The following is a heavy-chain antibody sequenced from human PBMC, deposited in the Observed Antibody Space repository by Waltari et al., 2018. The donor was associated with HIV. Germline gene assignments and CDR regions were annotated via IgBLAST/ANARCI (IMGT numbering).Heavy chain of an antibody. CDR2: IIPILGIA. V-gene: IGHV1-69*02. CDR3: ARLLRDGYNDY. Sequence: QVQLVQSGAEVKKPGSSVKVSCKAAGGTFSSYTIRWLRQAPGQGLEWMGRIIPILGIANYAQKFQGRVTITADKSTSTAYMELSSLRSEDTAVYYCARLLRDGYNDYWGQGTLVTVSS. CDR1: GGTFSSYT. J-gene: IGHJ4*02. D-gene: IGHD5-12*01.